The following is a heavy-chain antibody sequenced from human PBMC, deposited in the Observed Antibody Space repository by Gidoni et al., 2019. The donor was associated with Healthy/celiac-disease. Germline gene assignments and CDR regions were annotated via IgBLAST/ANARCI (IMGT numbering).Heavy chain of an antibody. CDR3: AKDQDVLERYYYGMDV. CDR2: ISGSGGST. D-gene: IGHD1-1*01. V-gene: IGHV3-23*01. CDR1: GFTVSSSA. Sequence: EVQLLESGGGLVQPGGSLRLSCAASGFTVSSSAMSWVRQAPGKGLEWVSAISGSGGSTYYADSVKGRFPISRDNSKNTLYLQMNSLSAEDTAVYYCAKDQDVLERYYYGMDVWGQGTTVTVSS. J-gene: IGHJ6*02.